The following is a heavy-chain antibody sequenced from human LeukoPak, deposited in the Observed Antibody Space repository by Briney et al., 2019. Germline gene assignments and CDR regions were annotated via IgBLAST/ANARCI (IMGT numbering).Heavy chain of an antibody. J-gene: IGHJ3*02. D-gene: IGHD6-19*01. Sequence: ASVKVSCKASGYTFTSNGISGGRQAPGQGLGWMGWISAYNGNTNYAQKLQGRVTMTTDTSTSTAYMELRSLRSDDTAVYYCARDVMAVAGINAFDIWGQGTMVTVSS. CDR2: ISAYNGNT. CDR1: GYTFTSNG. V-gene: IGHV1-18*01. CDR3: ARDVMAVAGINAFDI.